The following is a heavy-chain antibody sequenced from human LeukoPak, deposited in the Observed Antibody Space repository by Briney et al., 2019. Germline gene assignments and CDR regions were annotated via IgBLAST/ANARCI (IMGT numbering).Heavy chain of an antibody. Sequence: GGSLRPPLAPSELTFTGYPMTGFGQAPGKGLEWASAIRGSGGSTYYADSVKGRFTISRDNSKNTLYLQMNSLRAEDTAVYYCAKRGDYYDSSGWSLDYWGQGTLVTVSS. CDR3: AKRGDYYDSSGWSLDY. CDR2: IRGSGGST. V-gene: IGHV3-23*01. J-gene: IGHJ4*02. D-gene: IGHD3-22*01. CDR1: ELTFTGYP.